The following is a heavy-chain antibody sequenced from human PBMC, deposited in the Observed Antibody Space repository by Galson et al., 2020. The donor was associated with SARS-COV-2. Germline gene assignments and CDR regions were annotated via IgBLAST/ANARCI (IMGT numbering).Heavy chain of an antibody. Sequence: SGPTLVKPTQTLTLTCTFSGFSLSTSGMCVSWIRQPPGKALEWLALIDWDDDKYYSTSLKTRLTISKDTSKNQVVLTMTNMDPVDTATYYWAGTLVVMATIGEYYYYGMDVWGQGTTVTVSS. J-gene: IGHJ6*02. D-gene: IGHD2-21*01. CDR3: AGTLVVMATIGEYYYYGMDV. CDR2: IDWDDDK. CDR1: GFSLSTSGMC. V-gene: IGHV2-70*01.